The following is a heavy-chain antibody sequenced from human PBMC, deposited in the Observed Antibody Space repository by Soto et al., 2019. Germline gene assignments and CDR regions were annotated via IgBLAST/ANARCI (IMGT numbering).Heavy chain of an antibody. CDR2: IRSKASGGTA. J-gene: IGHJ3*02. D-gene: IGHD3-16*01. CDR3: SRDLLGVLAFDI. V-gene: IGHV3-49*03. Sequence: EVQLVESGGDLVQPGRSLRLSCTTSGFTFGDYAVSWLRQAPGTGLEWVSFIRSKASGGTAEYAASVKGRFTISRDDSKSSAYLEMHSLNSEDTGVYYCSRDLLGVLAFDIWGQGTMVTVSS. CDR1: GFTFGDYA.